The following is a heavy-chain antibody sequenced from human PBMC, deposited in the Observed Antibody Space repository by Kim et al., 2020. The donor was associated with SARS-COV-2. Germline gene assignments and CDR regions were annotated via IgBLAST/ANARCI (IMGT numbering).Heavy chain of an antibody. CDR3: ARDRGVASGNHPFDY. D-gene: IGHD3-3*01. J-gene: IGHJ4*01. CDR2: ISYDGSNK. CDR1: GFTFSSYG. V-gene: IGHV3-33*05. Sequence: GGSLRLSCAASGFTFSSYGMHWVRQAPGKGLEWVAVISYDGSNKYYADSVKGRFTISRDNSKNTLYLQMNSLRAEDTAVYYCARDRGVASGNHPFDYWG.